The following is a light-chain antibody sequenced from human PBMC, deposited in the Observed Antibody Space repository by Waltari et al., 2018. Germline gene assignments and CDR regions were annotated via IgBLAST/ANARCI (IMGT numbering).Light chain of an antibody. CDR1: SSDVGSYNL. V-gene: IGLV2-23*02. J-gene: IGLJ3*02. Sequence: QSALTQPASVSGSPGQSITISCTGTSSDVGSYNLVSWYQQHPDKAPRLMIYEVNKRPSGVPDRFSGSKSGTSASLAITGLQAEDEADYYCQSYDANLSGWVFGGGTKVTV. CDR3: QSYDANLSGWV. CDR2: EVN.